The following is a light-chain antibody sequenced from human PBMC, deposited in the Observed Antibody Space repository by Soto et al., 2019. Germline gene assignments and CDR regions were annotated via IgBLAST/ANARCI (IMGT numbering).Light chain of an antibody. Sequence: DIQMTQSPSTLPASVGDRVTITCRASQSISSWLAWYQQKPGKAPKLLIYKASSLESGVPSRFSGSGSGTEFTLTISSLQPDDFATYYCQQYNSYSITVGQGTRLEIK. CDR3: QQYNSYSIT. J-gene: IGKJ5*01. CDR1: QSISSW. CDR2: KAS. V-gene: IGKV1-5*03.